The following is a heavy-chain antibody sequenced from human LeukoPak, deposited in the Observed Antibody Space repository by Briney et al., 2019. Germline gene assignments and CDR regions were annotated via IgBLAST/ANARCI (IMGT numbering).Heavy chain of an antibody. Sequence: PGGSLRLSCAASGFTFSDYYMSWIRQAPGKGLEWVSYISSSGSTIYYADSVKGRFTISRDNAKNSLYLQMNSLRAEDTAVYYCARDPWAVVVVSNYFDYWAREPWSPSPQ. CDR1: GFTFSDYY. D-gene: IGHD2-15*01. V-gene: IGHV3-11*01. J-gene: IGHJ4*02. CDR3: ARDPWAVVVVSNYFDY. CDR2: ISSSGSTI.